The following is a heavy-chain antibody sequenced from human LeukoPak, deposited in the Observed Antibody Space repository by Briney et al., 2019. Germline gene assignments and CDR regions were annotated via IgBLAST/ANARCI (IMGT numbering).Heavy chain of an antibody. J-gene: IGHJ4*02. D-gene: IGHD6-19*01. CDR3: ARRRQWLANFDY. Sequence: SETLSLTCTVSGGSISSYYWSLIRQPPGKGLEWIGYIYYSGSTNYNPSLKSRVTISVDTSKNQFSLKLSSVTAADTAVYYCARRRQWLANFDYWGQGTLVTVSS. CDR1: GGSISSYY. V-gene: IGHV4-59*08. CDR2: IYYSGST.